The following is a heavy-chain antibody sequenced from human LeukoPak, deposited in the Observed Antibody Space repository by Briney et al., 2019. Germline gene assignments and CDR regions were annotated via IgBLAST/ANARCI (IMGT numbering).Heavy chain of an antibody. Sequence: SETLSLTCTVSGGSISSYYWSWIRQPPGKGLEWIGYIYYSGSTNYNPSLKSRVTISVDTSKNQFSLKLSSVTAADTAVYYCARGPSSWTLTAIHSYYYYYMDVWGKGTTVTVSS. J-gene: IGHJ6*03. CDR2: IYYSGST. D-gene: IGHD2-21*02. CDR3: ARGPSSWTLTAIHSYYYYYMDV. V-gene: IGHV4-59*01. CDR1: GGSISSYY.